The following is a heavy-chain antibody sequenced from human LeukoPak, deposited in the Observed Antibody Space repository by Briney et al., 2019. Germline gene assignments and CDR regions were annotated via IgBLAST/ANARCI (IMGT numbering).Heavy chain of an antibody. Sequence: SETLSLTCQVLYSSVSRGYYWGWIRQPPGKGLEWIGSIYHSGSTYHNPSLKSRVTLSVDESKNQFSLKLSSVTAADTAVYYCARADSGVTTGLFYYYMDVWGKGTTVTVSS. CDR1: YSSVSRGYY. CDR2: IYHSGST. V-gene: IGHV4-38-2*02. D-gene: IGHD4-11*01. J-gene: IGHJ6*03. CDR3: ARADSGVTTGLFYYYMDV.